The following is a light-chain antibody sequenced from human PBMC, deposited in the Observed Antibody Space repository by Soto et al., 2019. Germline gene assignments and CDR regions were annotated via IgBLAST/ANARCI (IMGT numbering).Light chain of an antibody. CDR3: QQRHMWPLT. V-gene: IGKV3-11*01. Sequence: EIVLTQSPATLSLPPGDTATLSCRPSQNVYNYLAWYQQRPGQAPRLLIWDASNRATGIPARFSGSGSGTAFTLTISSLEFEDSSVYYCQQRHMWPLTFGGGTKVEIK. CDR1: QNVYNY. J-gene: IGKJ4*01. CDR2: DAS.